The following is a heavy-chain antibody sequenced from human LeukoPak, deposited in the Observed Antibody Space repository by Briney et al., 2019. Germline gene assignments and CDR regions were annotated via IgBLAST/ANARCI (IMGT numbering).Heavy chain of an antibody. CDR1: GFTFSSYS. CDR2: ISSSSSYI. D-gene: IGHD6-19*01. Sequence: GGSLRLSCAASGFTFSSYSMNWVRQAPGKGLEWVSSISSSSSYIYYADSVKGRFTISRDNAKNSLYLQMNSLRAEGTAVYYCARGGYSSGWYDIQLSNDAFDIWGQGTMVTVSS. CDR3: ARGGYSSGWYDIQLSNDAFDI. V-gene: IGHV3-21*01. J-gene: IGHJ3*02.